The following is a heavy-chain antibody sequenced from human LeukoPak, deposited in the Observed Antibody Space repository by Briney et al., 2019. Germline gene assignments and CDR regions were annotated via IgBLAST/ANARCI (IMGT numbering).Heavy chain of an antibody. CDR2: INHSGST. J-gene: IGHJ6*03. D-gene: IGHD2-15*01. Sequence: SETLSLTCAVYGGSFSGYYWSWIRPPPGKGLEWVGEINHSGSTTYNPSIKSRVTISVHTSKNQFSLKLSSVTAADTAVYYCARGSGYCSGGSCYGPPYYYYMGVWGKGTTVTVSS. V-gene: IGHV4-34*01. CDR1: GGSFSGYY. CDR3: ARGSGYCSGGSCYGPPYYYYMGV.